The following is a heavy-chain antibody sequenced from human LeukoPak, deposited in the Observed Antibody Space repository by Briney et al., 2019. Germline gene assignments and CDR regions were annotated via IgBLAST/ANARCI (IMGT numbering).Heavy chain of an antibody. CDR2: IWYDGSNK. CDR3: ARGRFGSVVVPFDY. Sequence: QPGRSLRLSCAASGFTFSSYGMHWVRQAPGKGLEWVAVIWYDGSNKYYADSVKGRFTISRDNSKNTLYLQMNSLRAEDTAVYYCARGRFGSVVVPFDYWGQGTLVTVSS. J-gene: IGHJ4*02. V-gene: IGHV3-33*01. CDR1: GFTFSSYG. D-gene: IGHD3-22*01.